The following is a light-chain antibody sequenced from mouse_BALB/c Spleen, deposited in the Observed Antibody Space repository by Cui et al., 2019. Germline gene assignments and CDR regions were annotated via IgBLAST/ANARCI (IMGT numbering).Light chain of an antibody. CDR1: SSVSY. CDR3: QQWSSNPLT. CDR2: LTS. Sequence: QIFLTQAPGLMSASPGEKVTMTCSASSSVSYMYWYQQKPRSSPKPWIYLTSNLASGVPARFSGSGSGTSYSLTISSMEAEDAATYYCQQWSSNPLTFGAGTKLELK. J-gene: IGKJ5*01. V-gene: IGKV4-68*01.